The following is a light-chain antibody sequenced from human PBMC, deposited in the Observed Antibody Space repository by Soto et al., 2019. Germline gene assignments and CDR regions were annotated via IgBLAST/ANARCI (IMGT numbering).Light chain of an antibody. CDR1: QSVLDSSNNRNY. CDR2: WAS. V-gene: IGKV4-1*01. CDR3: QQYYSTSSIT. Sequence: DIVMTQSPASLAVSLGARATINCKSSQSVLDSSNNRNYLAWYQQKPGQPPTLLIYWASTRESGVPGRFRGSGSGTDFTLTINSLQAEDVAVYYGQQYYSTSSITFGQGTRLEIK. J-gene: IGKJ5*01.